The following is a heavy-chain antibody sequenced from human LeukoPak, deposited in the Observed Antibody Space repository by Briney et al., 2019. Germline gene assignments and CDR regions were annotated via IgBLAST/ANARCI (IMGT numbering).Heavy chain of an antibody. Sequence: PSETLSLTCTVSGGSITDYYWGWIRQPPGKGLEWIGYDYYSGSSNYNPSLKSRVTISLDTSKNQFSLKMSSVTAADTAVYYCARLPPSGSYNYWGQGTLVTVSS. CDR1: GGSITDYY. D-gene: IGHD1-26*01. J-gene: IGHJ4*02. V-gene: IGHV4-59*12. CDR2: DYYSGSS. CDR3: ARLPPSGSYNY.